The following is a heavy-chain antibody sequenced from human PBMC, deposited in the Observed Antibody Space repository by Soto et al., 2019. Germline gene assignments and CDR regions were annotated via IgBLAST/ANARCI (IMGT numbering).Heavy chain of an antibody. D-gene: IGHD6-19*01. CDR1: GGSISSYY. Sequence: SETLSLTCTVSGGSISSYYWSWIRQPPGKGLEWIGYIYYSGSTNYNPSLKSRVTISVDTSKNQFSLRLSSVTAADTAVYYCARHEGSGWYYFDYWGRGTLVTVSS. V-gene: IGHV4-59*08. CDR3: ARHEGSGWYYFDY. J-gene: IGHJ4*02. CDR2: IYYSGST.